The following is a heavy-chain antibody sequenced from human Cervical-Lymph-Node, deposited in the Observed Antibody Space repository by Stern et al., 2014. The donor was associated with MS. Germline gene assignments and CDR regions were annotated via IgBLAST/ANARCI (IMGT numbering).Heavy chain of an antibody. CDR3: ARRDYYDSSGYYGDAFDI. CDR2: IIPMFGTT. Sequence: QVQLQQSGAEVKKPGSSVKVSCKASGGTFSSYAITWVRQAPGRGLEWMGEIIPMFGTTKYAQKFQGRVTIIADGSTTTAYMELSSLRSEDTAVYYCARRDYYDSSGYYGDAFDIWGQGTMVTVSS. J-gene: IGHJ3*02. V-gene: IGHV1-69*01. CDR1: GGTFSSYA. D-gene: IGHD3-22*01.